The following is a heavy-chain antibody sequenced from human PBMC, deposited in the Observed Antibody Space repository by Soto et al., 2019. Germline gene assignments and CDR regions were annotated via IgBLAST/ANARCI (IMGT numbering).Heavy chain of an antibody. CDR2: INHSGST. V-gene: IGHV4-34*01. CDR1: GGSFSGYY. D-gene: IGHD5-12*01. CDR3: ARLLVATITQIDY. J-gene: IGHJ4*02. Sequence: SETLSLTCAVYGGSFSGYYWSWIRQPPGKGLEWIGEINHSGSTNYNPSLKSRVTISVDTSKNQFSLKLSSVTAADTAVYYCARLLVATITQIDYWGQGTLVTVSS.